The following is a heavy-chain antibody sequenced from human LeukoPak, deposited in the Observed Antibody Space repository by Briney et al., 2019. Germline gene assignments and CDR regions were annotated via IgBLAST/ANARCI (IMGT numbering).Heavy chain of an antibody. Sequence: SETLSLTCAVYGGSFSGYYWSWIRQPPGKGLEWIGEINHSGSTNYNPSLKSRVTISVDTSKNQFSLKLSSVTAADTAVYYCASGQGAATFDYWGQGTLVTVSS. J-gene: IGHJ4*02. D-gene: IGHD2-15*01. CDR2: INHSGST. V-gene: IGHV4-34*01. CDR1: GGSFSGYY. CDR3: ASGQGAATFDY.